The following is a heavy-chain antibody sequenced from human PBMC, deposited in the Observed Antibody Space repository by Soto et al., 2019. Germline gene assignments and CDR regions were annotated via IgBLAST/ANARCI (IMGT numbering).Heavy chain of an antibody. J-gene: IGHJ6*02. Sequence: GGSLRLSCAASGFTFSSYAMHWVRQAPGKGLEWVAVISYDGSNKYYADSVKGRFTISRDNSKNTLYLQMNSLRAEDTAVYYCARDFIPNSLYYYYGMDVWGQGTTVTVSS. CDR3: ARDFIPNSLYYYYGMDV. CDR1: GFTFSSYA. D-gene: IGHD2-21*01. CDR2: ISYDGSNK. V-gene: IGHV3-30-3*01.